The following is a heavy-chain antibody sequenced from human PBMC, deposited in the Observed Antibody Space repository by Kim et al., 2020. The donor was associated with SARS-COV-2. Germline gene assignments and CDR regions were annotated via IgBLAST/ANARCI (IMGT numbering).Heavy chain of an antibody. CDR1: GGSISSYY. V-gene: IGHV4-59*01. D-gene: IGHD6-13*01. J-gene: IGHJ5*02. CDR3: ARVGSSSWLNWFDP. CDR2: IYYSGST. Sequence: SETLSLTCTVSGGSISSYYWSWIRQPPGKGLEWIGYIYYSGSTNYNPSLKSRVTISVDTSKNQFSLKLSSVTAADTAVYYCARVGSSSWLNWFDPWGQGTLVTVSS.